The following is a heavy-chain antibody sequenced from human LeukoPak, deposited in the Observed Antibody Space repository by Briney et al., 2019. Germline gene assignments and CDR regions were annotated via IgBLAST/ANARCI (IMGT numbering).Heavy chain of an antibody. CDR2: ISGGGGGT. V-gene: IGHV3-23*01. D-gene: IGHD3-3*01. Sequence: GGSLRLSCAASGFTFSSYAMSWVRQAPGKGLAWVSAISGGGGGTYSADSVKGRFTISRDNSKNTLYLQMNSLRAEDTAIYYCARTIFGVVISDYWGQGTLVTVSS. CDR3: ARTIFGVVISDY. CDR1: GFTFSSYA. J-gene: IGHJ4*02.